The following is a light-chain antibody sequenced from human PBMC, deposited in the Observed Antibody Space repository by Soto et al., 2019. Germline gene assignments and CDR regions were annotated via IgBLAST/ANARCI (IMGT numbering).Light chain of an antibody. CDR2: DVS. CDR3: CSYAGSYTVYV. CDR1: SSDVGGYNY. J-gene: IGLJ1*01. V-gene: IGLV2-11*01. Sequence: QSALTQPRSVSGSPGQSVTISCTGTSSDVGGYNYVSWYQQHPGKAPKFMIYDVSKRPSGVPDRFSGSKSDNTASLTISGLQAEDEADYYCCSYAGSYTVYVFGTGTKLTVL.